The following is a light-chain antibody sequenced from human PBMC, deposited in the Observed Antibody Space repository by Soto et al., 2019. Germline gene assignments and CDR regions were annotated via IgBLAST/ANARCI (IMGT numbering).Light chain of an antibody. CDR1: QSVRNNY. CDR3: QQDGSFPQFT. Sequence: EIVLTQSPGTLSLSPGERATLSCRASQSVRNNYLAWYQQRPGQSPRLLMYGTSSRATGVPDRFSGSGSGTDFTLTISRLEPEDFAIYYCQQDGSFPQFTFGPGTKVDIK. J-gene: IGKJ3*01. CDR2: GTS. V-gene: IGKV3-20*01.